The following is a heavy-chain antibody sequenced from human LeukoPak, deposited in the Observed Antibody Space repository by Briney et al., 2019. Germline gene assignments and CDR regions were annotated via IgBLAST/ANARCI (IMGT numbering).Heavy chain of an antibody. Sequence: SETLSPTCAVSGGSISSSNWWSWVRQPPGKGLEWIGEIYHSGSTNYNPSLKSRVTISVDKSKNQFSLKLSSVTAADTAVYYCASFAAAADHYFDYWGQGTLVTVSS. J-gene: IGHJ4*02. CDR2: IYHSGST. CDR1: GGSISSSNW. V-gene: IGHV4-4*02. CDR3: ASFAAAADHYFDY. D-gene: IGHD6-13*01.